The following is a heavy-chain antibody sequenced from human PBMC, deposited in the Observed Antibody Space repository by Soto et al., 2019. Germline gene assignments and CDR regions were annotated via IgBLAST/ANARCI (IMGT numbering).Heavy chain of an antibody. CDR1: GGSISSYY. J-gene: IGHJ5*02. D-gene: IGHD2-2*01. CDR2: IYYSGST. CDR3: ARVIGYCSSTSCLQLDP. Sequence: SETLSLTCTVSGGSISSYYWSWIRQPPGKGLEWIGYIYYSGSTNYNPSLKSRVTISVDTSKNQFSLKLSSVTAADTAVYYCARVIGYCSSTSCLQLDPWGQGTLVTVSS. V-gene: IGHV4-59*01.